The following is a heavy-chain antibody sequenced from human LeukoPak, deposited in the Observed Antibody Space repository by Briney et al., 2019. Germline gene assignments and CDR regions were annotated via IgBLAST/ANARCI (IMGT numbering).Heavy chain of an antibody. CDR3: ARAGDSSGYWYYFDY. D-gene: IGHD3-22*01. J-gene: IGHJ4*02. V-gene: IGHV4-31*03. Sequence: SQTLSLTCTVSRVPISSGAYYWSWLRQHAGKGREGIVYIYYSGSTYYDPSLKSRVTISVDTSNNQYSLKLSSVTAADTAVDYCARAGDSSGYWYYFDYWGQGTLVPVSS. CDR2: IYYSGST. CDR1: RVPISSGAYY.